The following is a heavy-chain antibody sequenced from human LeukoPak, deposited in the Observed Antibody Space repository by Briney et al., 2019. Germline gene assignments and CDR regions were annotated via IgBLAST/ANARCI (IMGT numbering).Heavy chain of an antibody. CDR1: GFSFSNFW. Sequence: PGGSLRLSCAASGFSFSNFWMTWIRQAPGKGLEWVANIHPDGSAKNHADSVKGRFTISRDNAKNSVLLEMNSLRDEDTAVYYCARDHSWGYFDSWGQGTLVTVSS. CDR2: IHPDGSAK. J-gene: IGHJ4*02. CDR3: ARDHSWGYFDS. V-gene: IGHV3-7*01. D-gene: IGHD7-27*01.